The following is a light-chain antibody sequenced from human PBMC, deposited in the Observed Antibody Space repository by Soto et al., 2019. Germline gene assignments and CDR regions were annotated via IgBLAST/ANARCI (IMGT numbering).Light chain of an antibody. CDR1: QSVSGW. CDR3: LQDYNYPWT. V-gene: IGKV1-5*01. Sequence: DSQLTQSPSFLSASVGDTVTVTCRASQSVSGWLAWYQQRPGEAPKLLIYDASALPRGVPSRFSGSGSGTDFTLTISSLQPEDFATYYCLQDYNYPWTFGQGTKVDIK. CDR2: DAS. J-gene: IGKJ1*01.